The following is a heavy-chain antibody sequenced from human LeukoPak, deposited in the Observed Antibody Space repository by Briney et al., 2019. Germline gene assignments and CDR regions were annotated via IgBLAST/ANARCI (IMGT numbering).Heavy chain of an antibody. D-gene: IGHD6-25*01. CDR2: IYYSGST. CDR3: ARAAPLYGMDV. Sequence: SETLSLTCTVSGGSISSYYWSWIRQPPGKGLEWIGYIYYSGSTNYNPSLKSRVTISVDTSKNQFSLELSSVTAADTAVYYCARAAPLYGMDVWGQGTTVTVSS. V-gene: IGHV4-59*01. CDR1: GGSISSYY. J-gene: IGHJ6*02.